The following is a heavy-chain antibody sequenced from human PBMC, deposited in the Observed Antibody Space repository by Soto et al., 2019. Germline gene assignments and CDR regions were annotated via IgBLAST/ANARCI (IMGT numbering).Heavy chain of an antibody. D-gene: IGHD2-2*01. CDR2: IDPSDSYT. V-gene: IGHV5-10-1*01. Sequence: GESLKISCKGSGYSFTSYWISWVRQMPGKGLEWMGRIDPSDSYTNYSPSFQGHVTISADKSISTAYLQWSSLKASDTAMYYCARHGYCSSTSCYQEFDYWGQGTLVTVSS. J-gene: IGHJ4*02. CDR1: GYSFTSYW. CDR3: ARHGYCSSTSCYQEFDY.